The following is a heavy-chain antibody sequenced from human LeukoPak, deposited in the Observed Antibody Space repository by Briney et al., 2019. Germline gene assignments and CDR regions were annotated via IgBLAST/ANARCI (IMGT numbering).Heavy chain of an antibody. Sequence: GASVKVSCKASGYTFTNFDINWVRQAPGQGLEWMGIINPSGGSTSYAQKFQGRVTMTRDTSTSTVYMELSSLRSEDTAVYYCARESGELPSPLDYWGQGTLVTVSS. J-gene: IGHJ4*02. CDR2: INPSGGST. CDR1: GYTFTNFD. D-gene: IGHD1-26*01. CDR3: ARESGELPSPLDY. V-gene: IGHV1-46*01.